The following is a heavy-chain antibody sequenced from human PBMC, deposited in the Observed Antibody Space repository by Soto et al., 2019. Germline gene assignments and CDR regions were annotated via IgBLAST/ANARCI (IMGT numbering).Heavy chain of an antibody. CDR1: EFTFTNAW. CDR2: IKSKTAGGTT. Sequence: LRLSCAASEFTFTNAWMSWVRQAPGKGLEWVGRIKSKTAGGTTDYAAPVQGRFTISRDESRNTLYLQMNSLKTEDTAVYYCTSLYYGPWGQGTLVTVSS. V-gene: IGHV3-15*01. CDR3: TSLYYGP. D-gene: IGHD4-17*01. J-gene: IGHJ5*02.